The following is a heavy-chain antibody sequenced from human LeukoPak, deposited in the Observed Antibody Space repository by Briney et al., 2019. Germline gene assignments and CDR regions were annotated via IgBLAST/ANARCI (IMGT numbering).Heavy chain of an antibody. CDR3: ARDPSYYDSSGYQDY. CDR2: ISSSSSTI. J-gene: IGHJ4*02. V-gene: IGHV3-48*04. Sequence: PGGSLRLSCAASGFTFSSYSMNWVRQAPGKGLEWVSYISSSSSTIYYADSVKGRFTISRDNDKNSLYLQMNSLRAEDTAVYYCARDPSYYDSSGYQDYWGQGTLVTVSS. D-gene: IGHD3-22*01. CDR1: GFTFSSYS.